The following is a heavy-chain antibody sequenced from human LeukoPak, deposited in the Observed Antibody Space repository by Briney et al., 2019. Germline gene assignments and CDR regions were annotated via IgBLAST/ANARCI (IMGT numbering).Heavy chain of an antibody. D-gene: IGHD3-10*01. V-gene: IGHV4-39*07. CDR1: GGSISSSSYY. CDR2: INHSGST. CDR3: ARRPGSYYITTYYYYYMDV. Sequence: SETLSLTCSLSGGSISSSSYYWAWIRQPPGKGLEWIGEINHSGSTNYNPSLKSRVTISVDTSKNQFSLKLSSVTAADTAVYYCARRPGSYYITTYYYYYMDVWGKGTTVTISS. J-gene: IGHJ6*03.